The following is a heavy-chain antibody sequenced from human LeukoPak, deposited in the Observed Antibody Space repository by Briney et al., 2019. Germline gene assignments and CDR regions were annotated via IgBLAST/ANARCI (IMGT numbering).Heavy chain of an antibody. Sequence: SETLSLTCAVYGGSFSGYYWSWIRQPPGKGMEWIGEINHSGSTNYNPSLKSRVTISVDTSKNQFSLKLSSVTAADTAVYYCASSVSYGLTIDYWGQGTLVTVSS. J-gene: IGHJ4*02. CDR1: GGSFSGYY. CDR3: ASSVSYGLTIDY. CDR2: INHSGST. V-gene: IGHV4-34*01. D-gene: IGHD5-18*01.